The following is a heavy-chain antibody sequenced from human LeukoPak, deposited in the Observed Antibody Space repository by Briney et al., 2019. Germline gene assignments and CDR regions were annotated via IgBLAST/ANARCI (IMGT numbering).Heavy chain of an antibody. D-gene: IGHD6-6*01. J-gene: IGHJ4*02. CDR2: IYSSGST. V-gene: IGHV4-59*08. CDR1: GGSISGYY. Sequence: SETLSLTCTISGGSISGYYWTWIRQPPGKGLEWIGYIYSSGSTNYNPSLKSRVTISVDTSKNQFSLRLSPVTAADTAVYYCARHRYTSSSSYFDFWGQGTLVTVSS. CDR3: ARHRYTSSSSYFDF.